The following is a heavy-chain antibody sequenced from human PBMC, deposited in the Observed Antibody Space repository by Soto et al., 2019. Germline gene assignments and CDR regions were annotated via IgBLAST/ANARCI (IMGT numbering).Heavy chain of an antibody. J-gene: IGHJ4*02. CDR1: GFTFSSYG. V-gene: IGHV3-33*01. Sequence: ESGGGVVQPGRSLRLSCAASGFTFSSYGMHWVRQAPGKGLEWVAVIWYDGSNTYYADSVKGRFTISRDNSKNTLYLQMNSLRAEDTAVYYCARGSGIWLGQLARGNDYWGQGTLVTVSS. D-gene: IGHD6-13*01. CDR2: IWYDGSNT. CDR3: ARGSGIWLGQLARGNDY.